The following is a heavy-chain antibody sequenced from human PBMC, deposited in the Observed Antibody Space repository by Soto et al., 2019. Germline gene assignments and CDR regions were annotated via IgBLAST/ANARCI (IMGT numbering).Heavy chain of an antibody. Sequence: QVQLQESGPGLVKPSETLSLTCTVSGGSISNYYWSWIRQPPGKGLEWIGHINYSGSTNYNPSLKSRVTISIDTSRNQFSPRLSSVTAADTAVYYCARVYSSRWYYFDHWGQGTLVTVSS. J-gene: IGHJ4*02. D-gene: IGHD6-13*01. CDR2: INYSGST. CDR3: ARVYSSRWYYFDH. V-gene: IGHV4-59*01. CDR1: GGSISNYY.